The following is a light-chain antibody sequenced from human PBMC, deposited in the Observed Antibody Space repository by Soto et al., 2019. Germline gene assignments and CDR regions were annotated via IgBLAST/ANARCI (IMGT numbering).Light chain of an antibody. Sequence: QSALTQPASVSGSPGQSIAISCTGTSSDVGNYNYVSWYQQHPDKAPKLMIFDVSNRPSGVSDRFSGSKSGNTASLAVSGLQADDESDYYSTSYSSSSTYVFGTGTKLTVL. CDR1: SSDVGNYNY. J-gene: IGLJ1*01. CDR3: TSYSSSSTYV. CDR2: DVS. V-gene: IGLV2-14*01.